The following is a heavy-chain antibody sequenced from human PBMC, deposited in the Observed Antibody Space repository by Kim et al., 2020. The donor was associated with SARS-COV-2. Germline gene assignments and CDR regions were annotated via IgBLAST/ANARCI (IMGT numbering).Heavy chain of an antibody. J-gene: IGHJ4*02. V-gene: IGHV4-30-2*05. Sequence: PSLKRRVTISVDTSKNQFSLKLSSVTAADTAVYYCASLWFGERTGANTDYWGQGTLVTVSS. D-gene: IGHD3-10*01. CDR3: ASLWFGERTGANTDY.